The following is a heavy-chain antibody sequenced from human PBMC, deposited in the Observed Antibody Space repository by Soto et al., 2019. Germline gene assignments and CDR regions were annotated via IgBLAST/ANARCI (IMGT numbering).Heavy chain of an antibody. J-gene: IGHJ6*02. Sequence: QVQLVQSGAEVKKPGAAVKVSCKASGYTFTSYGISWVRQATGQGLEWMGWISAYNGNTNYAQKLQGRVTMTTDTSTSTAYMELRSLRSDDTAVYYCARAEVATIYYYGMDVWGQGTTVTVSS. D-gene: IGHD5-12*01. CDR3: ARAEVATIYYYGMDV. V-gene: IGHV1-18*01. CDR2: ISAYNGNT. CDR1: GYTFTSYG.